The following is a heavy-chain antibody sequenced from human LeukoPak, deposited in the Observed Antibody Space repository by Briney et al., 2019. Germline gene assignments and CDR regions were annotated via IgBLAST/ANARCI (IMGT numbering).Heavy chain of an antibody. V-gene: IGHV3-7*03. J-gene: IGHJ4*02. CDR1: GFTFTNYW. Sequence: GGSLRLSCAASGFTFTNYWVSWVRQAPGKGLEWVANIKEDGSETNYVDSVKGRFTISRDNAENSLYLQRNSLRVEDTARYYCARDSSGNGYGHGQFDCCGQGTLVTVSS. CDR2: IKEDGSET. CDR3: ARDSSGNGYGHGQFDC. D-gene: IGHD3-22*01.